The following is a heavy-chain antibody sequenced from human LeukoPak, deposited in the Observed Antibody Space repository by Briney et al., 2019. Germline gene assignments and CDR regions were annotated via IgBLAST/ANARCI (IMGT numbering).Heavy chain of an antibody. CDR3: ASSGDTAMVFSRY. CDR1: GYTFTSYG. CDR2: IIPIFGTA. D-gene: IGHD5-18*01. Sequence: SVKVSCKASGYTFTSYGISWVRQAPGQGLEWMGGIIPIFGTANYAQKFQGRVTITADKSTSTAYMELSSLRSEDTAVYYCASSGDTAMVFSRYWGQGTLVTVSS. V-gene: IGHV1-69*06. J-gene: IGHJ4*02.